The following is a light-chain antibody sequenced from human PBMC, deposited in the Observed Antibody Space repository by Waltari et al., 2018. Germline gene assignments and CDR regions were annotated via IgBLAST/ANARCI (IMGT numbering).Light chain of an antibody. CDR2: GAS. Sequence: EIVLTQSPGTLSLSPGERATLSCRASQSVRSKYLAWYQQKPGQGPRFLIYGASSRATGIPDRFSGSGSGTDFTLTINRLEPEDFAVYYCQQYGSSPLTFGGGTKVEIK. J-gene: IGKJ4*01. CDR3: QQYGSSPLT. CDR1: QSVRSKY. V-gene: IGKV3-20*01.